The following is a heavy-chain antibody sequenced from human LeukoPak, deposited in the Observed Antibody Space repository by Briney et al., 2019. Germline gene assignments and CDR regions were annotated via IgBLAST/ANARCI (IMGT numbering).Heavy chain of an antibody. V-gene: IGHV4-38-2*02. CDR2: MYHSEST. CDR3: ASLHGSGSYYNGFDY. Sequence: SETLSLTCTVSNYSISTDYYWGWIRQPPGKGLEWIGTMYHSESTYYNPSLKSRVTISVDTSKNQFSLKLSSVTAADTAVYYCASLHGSGSYYNGFDYWGQGTLVTVSS. CDR1: NYSISTDYY. J-gene: IGHJ4*02. D-gene: IGHD3-10*01.